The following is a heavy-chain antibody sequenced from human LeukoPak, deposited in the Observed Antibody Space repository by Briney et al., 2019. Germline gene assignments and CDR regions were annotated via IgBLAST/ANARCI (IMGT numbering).Heavy chain of an antibody. D-gene: IGHD3-22*01. CDR1: GGSISSYY. CDR2: VYYSGST. J-gene: IGHJ4*02. CDR3: ARAAGYDSSAMDY. V-gene: IGHV4-59*01. Sequence: SETLSLTCTVSGGSISSYYWSWIRQPPGKGLDWIGYVYYSGSTNYNPSLKSRVTMSVDTSKNQFSLKLSSVTAADTAVYSCARAAGYDSSAMDYWGQGTLVTVSS.